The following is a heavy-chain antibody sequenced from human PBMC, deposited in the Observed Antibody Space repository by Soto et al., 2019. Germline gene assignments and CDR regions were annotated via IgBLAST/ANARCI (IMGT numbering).Heavy chain of an antibody. CDR1: GYRFTTYW. J-gene: IGHJ4*02. Sequence: GESLKISCKGSGYRFTTYWIGWVRQMPGKGLEWMGIIYAGDSDTRYSPSFQGQVTISADKSISAAYLQRSSLKASDTAMYYCARLADTAMAPDYWGQGTLVTVSS. V-gene: IGHV5-51*01. CDR2: IYAGDSDT. CDR3: ARLADTAMAPDY. D-gene: IGHD5-18*01.